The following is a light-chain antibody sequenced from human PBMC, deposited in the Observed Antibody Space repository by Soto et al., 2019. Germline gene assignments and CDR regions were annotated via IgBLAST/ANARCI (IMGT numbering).Light chain of an antibody. Sequence: EIVMTQCPATLSVSPGERATLSCRASQSVSSNLAWYQQKPGQAPRLLIHDVSSRATGIPDRFSGSGSGTDFTLTISRLEPGDFAVYYCQHSASSSRTFGQGTKVDIK. CDR1: QSVSSN. CDR2: DVS. J-gene: IGKJ1*01. V-gene: IGKV3-20*01. CDR3: QHSASSSRT.